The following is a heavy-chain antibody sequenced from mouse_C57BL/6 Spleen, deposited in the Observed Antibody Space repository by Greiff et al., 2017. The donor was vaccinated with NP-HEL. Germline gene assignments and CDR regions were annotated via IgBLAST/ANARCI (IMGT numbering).Heavy chain of an antibody. D-gene: IGHD2-3*01. CDR1: GFSLTSYG. Sequence: QVQLQQSGPGLVQPSQSLSITCTVSGFSLTSYGVHWVRQSPGKGLEWLGVIWSGGSTDYNAAFISRLSISKDNSTSQVFFKMNRLQADDTAIYYCARDGYYYFDYWGQGTTLTVSS. J-gene: IGHJ2*01. V-gene: IGHV2-2*01. CDR2: IWSGGST. CDR3: ARDGYYYFDY.